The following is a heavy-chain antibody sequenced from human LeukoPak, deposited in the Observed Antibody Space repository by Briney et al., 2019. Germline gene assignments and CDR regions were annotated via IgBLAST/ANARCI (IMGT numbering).Heavy chain of an antibody. Sequence: GGSLRLSCAASGFTFDSYAMNWVRQAPGKGLEWVSSFSGSRGSTYYADSVKGRFTISRDNSKNTLYLQMSSLRAEDTAVYYCAKDLSKSYGDYGTSGAFDIWGQGTLVTVSS. CDR2: FSGSRGST. D-gene: IGHD4-17*01. CDR1: GFTFDSYA. J-gene: IGHJ3*02. V-gene: IGHV3-23*01. CDR3: AKDLSKSYGDYGTSGAFDI.